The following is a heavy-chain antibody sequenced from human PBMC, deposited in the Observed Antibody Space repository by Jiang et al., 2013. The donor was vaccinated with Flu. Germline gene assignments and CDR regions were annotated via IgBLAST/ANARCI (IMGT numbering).Heavy chain of an antibody. V-gene: IGHV1-8*01. CDR2: MNPNSGNT. Sequence: VQLVESGAEVKKPGASVKVSCKASGYTFTSYDINWVRQATGQGLEWMGWMNPNSGNTGYAQKFQGRVTMTRNTSISTAYMELSSLRSEDTAVYYCARRHNAGSSRGYSGYDFNYWGQGTLVTVSS. D-gene: IGHD5-12*01. CDR3: ARRHNAGSSRGYSGYDFNY. J-gene: IGHJ4*02. CDR1: GYTFTSYD.